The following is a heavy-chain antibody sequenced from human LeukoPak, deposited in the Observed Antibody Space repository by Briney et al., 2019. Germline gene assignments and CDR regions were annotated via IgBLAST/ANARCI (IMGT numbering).Heavy chain of an antibody. CDR2: IYTSGST. CDR3: AGNYGSSFDY. Sequence: SETLSLTCAVYDGSFSGYYWSWIRQPAGKGLEWIGRIYTSGSTNYNPSLKGRVTMSVDTSRNQFSLKLSSVTAADTAVYYCAGNYGSSFDYWGQGTLVTVSS. J-gene: IGHJ4*02. D-gene: IGHD3-10*01. CDR1: DGSFSGYY. V-gene: IGHV4-59*10.